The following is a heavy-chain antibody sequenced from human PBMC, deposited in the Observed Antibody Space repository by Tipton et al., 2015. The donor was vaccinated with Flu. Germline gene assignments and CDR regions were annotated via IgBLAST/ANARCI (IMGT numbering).Heavy chain of an antibody. CDR2: IYYSGST. J-gene: IGHJ6*02. D-gene: IGHD5-24*01. Sequence: TLSLTCTVSGGSISSSSYYWGWIRQPPGKGLEWIGSIYYSGSTYYNPSLKSRVTISIDTSKNQFSLKLSSVTAADTAVYYCARDKGYNWNYYYGMDVWGQGP. CDR3: ARDKGYNWNYYYGMDV. V-gene: IGHV4-39*07. CDR1: GGSISSSSYY.